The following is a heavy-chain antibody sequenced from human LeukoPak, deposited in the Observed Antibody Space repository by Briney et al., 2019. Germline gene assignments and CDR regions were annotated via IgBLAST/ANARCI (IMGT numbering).Heavy chain of an antibody. Sequence: GGSLRLSCAASGLTFSSYWMHWVRQAPGKGLVWVSRINSDGSSTSYADSVKGRFTISRDNAKNTLYLQMNSLRAEDTAVYYCARESGDYLWYFDLWGRGTLVTVSS. CDR3: ARESGDYLWYFDL. CDR1: GLTFSSYW. CDR2: INSDGSST. V-gene: IGHV3-74*01. J-gene: IGHJ2*01. D-gene: IGHD4-17*01.